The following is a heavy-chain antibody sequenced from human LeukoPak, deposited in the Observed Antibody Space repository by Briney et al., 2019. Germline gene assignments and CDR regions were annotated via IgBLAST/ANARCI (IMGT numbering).Heavy chain of an antibody. CDR3: ARARSNRDSGYGSGSYYYNWFDP. CDR1: GYTFTGYY. V-gene: IGHV1-2*06. CDR2: INPNSVGT. D-gene: IGHD3-10*01. Sequence: ASVKVSCKASGYTFTGYYMHWVRQAPGQGLEWMGRINPNSVGTNYAQKFQGRVTMTRDTSISTAYMELSRLRSDDTAVYYCARARSNRDSGYGSGSYYYNWFDPWGQGTLVTVSS. J-gene: IGHJ5*02.